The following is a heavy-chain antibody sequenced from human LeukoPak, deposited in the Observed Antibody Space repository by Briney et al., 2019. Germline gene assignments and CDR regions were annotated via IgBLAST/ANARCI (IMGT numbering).Heavy chain of an antibody. D-gene: IGHD1-26*01. CDR3: ARERYVGAYYFDY. V-gene: IGHV3-30*02. Sequence: PGGSLRLSCAASGFTFSSYGMHWVRQAPGKGLEWVAFIRYDGSNKYYADSVKGRFTISRDNSKNTLYLQMNSLRAEDTAVYYCARERYVGAYYFDYWGQGTLVTVSS. CDR2: IRYDGSNK. CDR1: GFTFSSYG. J-gene: IGHJ4*02.